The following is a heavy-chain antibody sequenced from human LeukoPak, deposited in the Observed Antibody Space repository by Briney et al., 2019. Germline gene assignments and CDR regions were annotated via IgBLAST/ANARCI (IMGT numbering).Heavy chain of an antibody. CDR2: INNRGGST. Sequence: PGGSLRLSCAASGFTFSSYTMSWVRQAPGEGLEWLSAINNRGGSTYYADSVKGRFTISRDNSKSTLYLQMNSLRAEDTAVYYCATRGTSDAFDIWGQGTMVTVSS. CDR1: GFTFSSYT. J-gene: IGHJ3*02. V-gene: IGHV3-23*01. D-gene: IGHD1-14*01. CDR3: ATRGTSDAFDI.